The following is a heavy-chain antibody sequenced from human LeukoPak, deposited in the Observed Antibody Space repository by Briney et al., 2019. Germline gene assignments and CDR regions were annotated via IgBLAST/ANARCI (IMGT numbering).Heavy chain of an antibody. CDR3: ARDKGDSSSASSYYYYGMDV. J-gene: IGHJ6*02. CDR2: ISAYNGNT. CDR1: GYTFTSYG. Sequence: ASVKVSCKASGYTFTSYGISWVRQAPGQGLEWMGWISAYNGNTNYAQKLQGRVTMTTDTSTSKAYMELRSLRSDDTAVYYCARDKGDSSSASSYYYYGMDVWGQGTTVTVSS. D-gene: IGHD6-6*01. V-gene: IGHV1-18*01.